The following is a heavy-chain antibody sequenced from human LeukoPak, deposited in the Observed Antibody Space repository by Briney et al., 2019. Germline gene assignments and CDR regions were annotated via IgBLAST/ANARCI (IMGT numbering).Heavy chain of an antibody. Sequence: TGGSLRLSCAASEFTFSSYSMNWVRQAPGKGLEWVSSISSSSSYIYYADSVKGRFTISRDNAKNSLYLQMNSLRAEDTAVYYCAKGGLITIFGVVMRNWFDPWGQGTLVTVSS. J-gene: IGHJ5*02. CDR1: EFTFSSYS. D-gene: IGHD3-3*01. CDR3: AKGGLITIFGVVMRNWFDP. V-gene: IGHV3-21*04. CDR2: ISSSSSYI.